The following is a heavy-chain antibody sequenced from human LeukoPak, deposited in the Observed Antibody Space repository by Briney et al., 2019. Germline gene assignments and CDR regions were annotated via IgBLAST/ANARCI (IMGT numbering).Heavy chain of an antibody. Sequence: LETLSLTCAVYGGFFSGYYWSWIRQPPGKGLEWIGEINHSGSTNYNPSLKSRVTISVDRSKNQFSLKLSSVTAADTAVYYCARDPVDYGDFRETNNWFDPWGQRTLVTVSS. D-gene: IGHD4-17*01. CDR1: GGFFSGYY. V-gene: IGHV4-34*01. J-gene: IGHJ5*02. CDR3: ARDPVDYGDFRETNNWFDP. CDR2: INHSGST.